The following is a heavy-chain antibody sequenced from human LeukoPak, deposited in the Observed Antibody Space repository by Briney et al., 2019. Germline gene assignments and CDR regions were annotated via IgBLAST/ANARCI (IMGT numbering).Heavy chain of an antibody. CDR2: INHSGST. J-gene: IGHJ4*02. Sequence: SETLSLTCTVSGGSISSYYWSWIRQPPGKGLEWIGEINHSGSTNYNPSLKSRVTISVDTSKNQFSLKLSSVTAADTAMYYCAREAPSAYYDSSGYLYWGQGTLVTVSS. CDR1: GGSISSYY. V-gene: IGHV4-34*01. D-gene: IGHD3-22*01. CDR3: AREAPSAYYDSSGYLY.